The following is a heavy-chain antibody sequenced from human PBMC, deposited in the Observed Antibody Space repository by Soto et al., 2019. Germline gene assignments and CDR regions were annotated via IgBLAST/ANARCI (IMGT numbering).Heavy chain of an antibody. CDR2: VSWNSATI. CDR3: AKDKSYDSRGNFDS. CDR1: GFTFDDYA. J-gene: IGHJ4*02. D-gene: IGHD3-22*01. V-gene: IGHV3-9*01. Sequence: EVQLVESGGGLVQPGRSLRLSCVASGFTFDDYAMHWVRQAPGKGLEWVSGVSWNSATIAYADSMKGRFTISRDNAKNSLYLQLNSLRAEYTALYYCAKDKSYDSRGNFDSWGQGTLVTVSS.